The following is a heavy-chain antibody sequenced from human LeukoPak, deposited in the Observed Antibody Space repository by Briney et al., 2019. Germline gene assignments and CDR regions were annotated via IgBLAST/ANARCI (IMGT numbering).Heavy chain of an antibody. CDR3: ARFSTVTKVYYYYGMDV. D-gene: IGHD4-17*01. CDR2: INHSGST. J-gene: IGHJ6*02. Sequence: SETLSLTCAVYGGSFSGYYWSWIRQPPGKGLEWIGEINHSGSTNYNPSLKSRVTISVDTSKNQFSPKLSSVTAADTAVYYCARFSTVTKVYYYYGMDVWGQGTTVTVSS. V-gene: IGHV4-34*01. CDR1: GGSFSGYY.